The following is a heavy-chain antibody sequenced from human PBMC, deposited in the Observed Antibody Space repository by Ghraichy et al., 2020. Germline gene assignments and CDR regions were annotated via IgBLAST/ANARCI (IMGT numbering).Heavy chain of an antibody. V-gene: IGHV3-23*01. J-gene: IGHJ3*01. CDR2: VGGSGMST. Sequence: GESLNISCGASGFTFTSYSMNWVRQAPGKGLEWVAAVGGSGMSTYYADSVKGRFIISRDNSKNTLYLQMNSLRAECTAVFYCAKVRDCSGGYCLAAFDVWGQGSMVIVSS. CDR3: AKVRDCSGGYCLAAFDV. D-gene: IGHD2-15*01. CDR1: GFTFTSYS.